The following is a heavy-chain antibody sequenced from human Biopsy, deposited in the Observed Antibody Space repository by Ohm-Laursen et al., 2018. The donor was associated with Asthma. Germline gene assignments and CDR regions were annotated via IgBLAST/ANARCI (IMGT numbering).Heavy chain of an antibody. CDR3: ARRGGVRRYFDY. Sequence: SDTLSLTCTVSGGSISSGAYYWSWVRQPPGKGLEWIGYIYYIGSTYYNPSLKSRVAISLDMSKNQFSLKLSSVTAADTAVYFCARRGGVRRYFDYWGQGTLVTVSS. CDR1: GGSISSGAYY. V-gene: IGHV4-30-4*02. D-gene: IGHD3-16*01. J-gene: IGHJ4*02. CDR2: IYYIGST.